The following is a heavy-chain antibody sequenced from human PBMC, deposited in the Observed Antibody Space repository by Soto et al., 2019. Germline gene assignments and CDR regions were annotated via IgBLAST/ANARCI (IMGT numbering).Heavy chain of an antibody. CDR1: GFTFSSYP. CDR2: ISYDGSNK. Sequence: QVQLVESGGGVVQPGRSLRLSCAASGFTFSSYPMHWVRQAPGKGLEWVTVISYDGSNKFYADSVKGRFSITRDNYKNTLYLQMNSLRTEDTAVYYCARDRPRSGSYYNPPQYHYGLDVWGQGTTVTVSS. V-gene: IGHV3-30-3*01. D-gene: IGHD3-10*01. J-gene: IGHJ6*02. CDR3: ARDRPRSGSYYNPPQYHYGLDV.